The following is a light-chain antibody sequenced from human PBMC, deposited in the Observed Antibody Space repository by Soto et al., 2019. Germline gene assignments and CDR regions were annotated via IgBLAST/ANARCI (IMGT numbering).Light chain of an antibody. CDR2: NAS. Sequence: DIQMTQSPSTLSGSVGNRITTTCLASKNISSWLAWYQQKPGKAPKLLIYNASTWKSGVPSRFSGSGSGTEFTLTISSLQPEDFATYYCQQSYNSPRTFGQGTKVDI. CDR3: QQSYNSPRT. J-gene: IGKJ1*01. CDR1: KNISSW. V-gene: IGKV1-39*01.